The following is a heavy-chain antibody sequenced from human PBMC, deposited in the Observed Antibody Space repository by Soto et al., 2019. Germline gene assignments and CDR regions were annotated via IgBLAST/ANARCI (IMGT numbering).Heavy chain of an antibody. Sequence: GGSLRLSCAASGFTFSTYAMNWVRQAPGKGLEWVSGISGSGDSTYYADSVKGRFTISRDNSKNTLYLQMNSLRTEDTAVYYCARRGPGTYFDYWGQGTLVTVSS. J-gene: IGHJ4*02. V-gene: IGHV3-23*01. CDR2: ISGSGDST. D-gene: IGHD6-13*01. CDR1: GFTFSTYA. CDR3: ARRGPGTYFDY.